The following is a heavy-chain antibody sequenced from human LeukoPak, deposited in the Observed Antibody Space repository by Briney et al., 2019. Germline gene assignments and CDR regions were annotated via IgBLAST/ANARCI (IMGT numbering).Heavy chain of an antibody. V-gene: IGHV4-34*01. Sequence: SETLSLTCAVYGWSFSGYYWSWIRQPPGKGLEWIGEINHSGSTNYNPSLKSRVTISVDTSKNQFYLMQSTVPAADTAVYYCARVRLLWFGELLSARTHFDYWGQGTLVTVSS. CDR1: GWSFSGYY. D-gene: IGHD3-10*01. CDR3: ARVRLLWFGELLSARTHFDY. J-gene: IGHJ4*02. CDR2: INHSGST.